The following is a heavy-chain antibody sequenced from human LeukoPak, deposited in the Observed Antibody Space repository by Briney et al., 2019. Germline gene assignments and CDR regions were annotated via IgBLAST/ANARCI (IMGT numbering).Heavy chain of an antibody. CDR1: GYTFTSYG. CDR2: ISDYNGNT. J-gene: IGHJ5*02. D-gene: IGHD3-16*02. Sequence: ASVKVSCKASGYTFTSYGISWVRQAPGQGLEWMGWISDYNGNTNYAQKLQGRVTMTTDTSTSTAYMELRSLRSDDTAVYYCARDNSVGDIAWWFDPWGQGTLVTVSS. V-gene: IGHV1-18*01. CDR3: ARDNSVGDIAWWFDP.